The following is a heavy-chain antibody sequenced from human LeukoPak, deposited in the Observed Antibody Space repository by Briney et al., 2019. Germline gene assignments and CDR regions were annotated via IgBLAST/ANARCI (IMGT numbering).Heavy chain of an antibody. Sequence: GGSLRLSCAASGFTFSDHYMSWIRQAPGKGLEWVSYISNDGTTTNYADSVKGRFTVSRDNAKNSLYLQRNSLRVEDTAVYYCVRTARLSDYWGQGTLVTVSS. CDR3: VRTARLSDY. D-gene: IGHD6-6*01. CDR2: ISNDGTTT. V-gene: IGHV3-11*04. CDR1: GFTFSDHY. J-gene: IGHJ4*02.